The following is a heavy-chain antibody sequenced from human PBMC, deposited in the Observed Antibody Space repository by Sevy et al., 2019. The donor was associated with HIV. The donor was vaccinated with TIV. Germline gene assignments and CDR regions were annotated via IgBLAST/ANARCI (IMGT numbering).Heavy chain of an antibody. CDR2: TSGSAAVT. CDR3: VKARYGSGWYVLDY. J-gene: IGHJ4*02. D-gene: IGHD6-19*01. Sequence: GGSLRLSCAASGFAFSTYAMSWVRQAPGKGLEWVSATSGSAAVTFSADSVKGRFTISRDNSKNTLYLQMNNLRAEDTAIYYCVKARYGSGWYVLDYWGQGTLVTVSS. CDR1: GFAFSTYA. V-gene: IGHV3-23*01.